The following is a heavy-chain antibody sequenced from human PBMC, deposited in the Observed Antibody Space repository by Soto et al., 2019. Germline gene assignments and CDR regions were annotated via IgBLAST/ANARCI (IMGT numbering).Heavy chain of an antibody. Sequence: ASVKVSCKASGGTFSSYAISWVRQAPGQGLEWMGGIIPIFGTANYAQKFQGRVTITADESTSTAYMELSSLRSEDTAVYYCASGVEVVVAATPRAFDIWGQGTMVTVSS. CDR2: IIPIFGTA. CDR3: ASGVEVVVAATPRAFDI. CDR1: GGTFSSYA. V-gene: IGHV1-69*13. J-gene: IGHJ3*02. D-gene: IGHD2-15*01.